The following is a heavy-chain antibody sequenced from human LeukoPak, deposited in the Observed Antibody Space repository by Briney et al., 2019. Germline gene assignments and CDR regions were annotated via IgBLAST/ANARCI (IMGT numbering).Heavy chain of an antibody. CDR3: AREGAVAGGLDY. D-gene: IGHD6-19*01. Sequence: GGSLRLSCAASGFTFDDYAMHWVRQAPGKGLEWVSGISWNSGSIGYADSVKGRFTISRDNAKNSLYLQMNSLRAEDMALYYRAREGAVAGGLDYWGQGTLVTVSS. J-gene: IGHJ4*02. CDR2: ISWNSGSI. CDR1: GFTFDDYA. V-gene: IGHV3-9*03.